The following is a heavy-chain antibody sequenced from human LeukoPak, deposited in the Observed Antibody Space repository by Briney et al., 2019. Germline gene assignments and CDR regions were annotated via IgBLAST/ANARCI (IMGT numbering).Heavy chain of an antibody. D-gene: IGHD2-8*02. J-gene: IGHJ4*02. V-gene: IGHV1-18*01. CDR3: ARVDNYWSFDY. Sequence: GASVKVSCKASGYTFTSYGITWVRQAPGQGLEWMGWISSYSGSTNYAQKFQDRVTMTTDTSPNTIYMEVRSLRSDDTAVYYCARVDNYWSFDYWGQGTLVIVSS. CDR1: GYTFTSYG. CDR2: ISSYSGST.